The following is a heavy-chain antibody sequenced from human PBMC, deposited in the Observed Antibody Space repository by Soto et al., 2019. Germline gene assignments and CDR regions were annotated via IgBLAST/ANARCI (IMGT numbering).Heavy chain of an antibody. Sequence: SVKVSCKASGGTFSSYVISWVRQAPGQGLEWMGGIIPIFGTANYAQKFQGRVTITADESTSTAYMELSSLRSEDTAVYYCARDRDVLMVYAKWKSSGMDVWGQGTTVTVSS. D-gene: IGHD2-8*01. J-gene: IGHJ6*02. CDR1: GGTFSSYV. V-gene: IGHV1-69*13. CDR3: ARDRDVLMVYAKWKSSGMDV. CDR2: IIPIFGTA.